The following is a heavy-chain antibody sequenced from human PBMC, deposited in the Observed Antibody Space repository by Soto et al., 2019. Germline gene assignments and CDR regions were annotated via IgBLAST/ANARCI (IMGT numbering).Heavy chain of an antibody. CDR3: ARHTFYFDGPKQGRFYA. Sequence: SETLSLTCTVSGGSISSGGYYWSWIRQHPGKGLEWIGYIYYSGSTNYNPSLKSRVTILVDTSKNQFSLKLSSVTAADTAVYYCARHTFYFDGPKQGRFYACGQGALVPVS. CDR2: IYYSGST. J-gene: IGHJ5*02. CDR1: GGSISSGGYY. V-gene: IGHV4-31*03. D-gene: IGHD3-9*01.